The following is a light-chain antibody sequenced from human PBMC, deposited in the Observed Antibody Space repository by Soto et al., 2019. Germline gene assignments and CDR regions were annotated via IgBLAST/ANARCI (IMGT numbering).Light chain of an antibody. CDR3: QQYYSSPSIT. J-gene: IGKJ5*01. Sequence: DIVMTQSPDSLAVSLGERATINCKSSQSVLYSSNNKNYLSWYQQKPGQPPKLLIYWASIRESGVPDRFSGSESGKDFTLTISSLQAEDVAVYYCQQYYSSPSITFGQGTRLEIK. CDR1: QSVLYSSNNKNY. CDR2: WAS. V-gene: IGKV4-1*01.